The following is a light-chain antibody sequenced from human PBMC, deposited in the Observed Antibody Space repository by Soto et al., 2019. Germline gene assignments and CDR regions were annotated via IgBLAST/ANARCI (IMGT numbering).Light chain of an antibody. CDR1: SSDVGRYNY. CDR3: CSYAGYTTYV. Sequence: QSALTQPPSASGSPGQSVTISCTGTSSDVGRYNYVSWYQQTPGKAPKLLIYEVTKRPSGVPDRFSGSKSGNTASLTVSGLQAEDEGDYYCCSYAGYTTYVFGTGTKVTVL. J-gene: IGLJ1*01. CDR2: EVT. V-gene: IGLV2-8*01.